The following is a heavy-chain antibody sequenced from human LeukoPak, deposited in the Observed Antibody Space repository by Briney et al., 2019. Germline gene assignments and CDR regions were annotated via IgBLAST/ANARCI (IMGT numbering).Heavy chain of an antibody. V-gene: IGHV3-11*04. D-gene: IGHD5-18*01. Sequence: SGGSLRLSCAASGFTLSDYYMTWIRQAPGNGLEWVSYISSSGSTINYADSVRGRFTISRDNAKNSLYLQMNSLRAEDTAVYYCARGYSYGPAIDSWGQGTLVTVSS. CDR3: ARGYSYGPAIDS. CDR2: ISSSGSTI. CDR1: GFTLSDYY. J-gene: IGHJ4*02.